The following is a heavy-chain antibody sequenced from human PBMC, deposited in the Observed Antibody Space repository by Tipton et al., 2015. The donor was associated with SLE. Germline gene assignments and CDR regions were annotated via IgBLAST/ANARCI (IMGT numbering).Heavy chain of an antibody. CDR1: GFTFSTYW. CDR3: AKDRRRGDGAAWYFDL. D-gene: IGHD2-21*02. V-gene: IGHV3-74*01. CDR2: IDSDGSDT. Sequence: SLRLSCVASGFTFSTYWIHWVRQAPGKGLVWVSRIDSDGSDTTYADSVKGRFTISRDNSKNSVFLQMNRLRVDDTALYYCAKDRRRGDGAAWYFDLWGRGTLVTVSS. J-gene: IGHJ2*01.